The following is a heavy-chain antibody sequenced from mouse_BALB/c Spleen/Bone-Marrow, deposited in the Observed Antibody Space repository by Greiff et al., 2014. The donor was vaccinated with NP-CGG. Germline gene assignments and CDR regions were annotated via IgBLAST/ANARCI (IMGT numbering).Heavy chain of an antibody. J-gene: IGHJ3*01. CDR2: INPSNGRT. Sequence: QVQLQQSGAELVKPGASVKLSCKASGYTFTSYWIHWVKLRPGQGLEWIGEINPSNGRTNYNEKFKNKATLTVDKSSSTAYIQLSSLTSEDSAVYYCARYDGPAWFAYWGQGTLVPVSA. V-gene: IGHV1S81*02. CDR3: ARYDGPAWFAY. D-gene: IGHD2-3*01. CDR1: GYTFTSYW.